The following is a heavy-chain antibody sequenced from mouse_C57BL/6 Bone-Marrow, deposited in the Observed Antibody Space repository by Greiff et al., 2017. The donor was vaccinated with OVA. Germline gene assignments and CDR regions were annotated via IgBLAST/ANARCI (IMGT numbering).Heavy chain of an antibody. CDR2: IDPENGDT. CDR1: GFNIKDDY. J-gene: IGHJ2*01. Sequence: VQLQQSGAELVRPGASVKLSCTASGFNIKDDYMHWVKQRPEQGLEWIGWIDPENGDTEYASKFQGKATITAGTSSNTAYLQLSSLTSEDTAVYYCTTLTGNYFDYWGQGTTLTVSS. V-gene: IGHV14-4*01. CDR3: TTLTGNYFDY. D-gene: IGHD4-1*01.